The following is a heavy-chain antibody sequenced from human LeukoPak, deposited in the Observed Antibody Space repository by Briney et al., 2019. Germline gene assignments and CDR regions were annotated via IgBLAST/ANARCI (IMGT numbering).Heavy chain of an antibody. V-gene: IGHV3-23*01. J-gene: IGHJ4*02. CDR3: AKYLSVSHVYSYGFDY. CDR2: ITDTGGTT. Sequence: GGSLRLSCAASGFTFSSYWMSWVRQAPGKGLEWVSSITDTGGTTYYSDSVKGRFTISRDNSKNTFYLQMNSLRAEDTAVYYCAKYLSVSHVYSYGFDYWGQGTLVTVSS. D-gene: IGHD5-18*01. CDR1: GFTFSSYW.